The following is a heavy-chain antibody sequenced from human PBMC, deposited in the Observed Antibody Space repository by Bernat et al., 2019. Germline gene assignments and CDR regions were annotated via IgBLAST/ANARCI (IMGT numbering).Heavy chain of an antibody. V-gene: IGHV1-18*01. J-gene: IGHJ4*02. D-gene: IGHD5-18*01. Sequence: QVQLVQSGAEVKKPGSSVKVSCKASGGTFSSYAINWVRQAPGQGLEWMGGISAYNGNTNYAQKLQGRVTMTTDTSTSTAYMELRSLRSDDTAVYYCARVNVALRGYSYGLFDYWGQGTLVTVSS. CDR2: ISAYNGNT. CDR3: ARVNVALRGYSYGLFDY. CDR1: GGTFSSYA.